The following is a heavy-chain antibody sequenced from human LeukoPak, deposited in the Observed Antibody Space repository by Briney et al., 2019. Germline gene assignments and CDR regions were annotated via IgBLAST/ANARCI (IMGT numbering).Heavy chain of an antibody. CDR1: GFTFSNYW. CDR3: ARVGYSSGWRAPDFDY. CDR2: IKQDGSEK. Sequence: PGGSLRLSCAGSGFTFSNYWMSWVRQAPGKGLEWVANIKQDGSEKYYVDSVKGRFTISRDNAKNSLYLQMNSLRAEDTAFYYCARVGYSSGWRAPDFDYWGQGTLVTVSS. J-gene: IGHJ4*02. V-gene: IGHV3-7*04. D-gene: IGHD6-19*01.